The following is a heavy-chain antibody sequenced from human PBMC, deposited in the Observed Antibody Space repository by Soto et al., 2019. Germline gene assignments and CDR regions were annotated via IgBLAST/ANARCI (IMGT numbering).Heavy chain of an antibody. D-gene: IGHD2-15*01. V-gene: IGHV1-69*02. Sequence: QVQLVQSGAEVKKPGSSVKVSCKASGGTFSSYTISWGRQAPGQGLEWMGRIIPILGIANYEQKFQGRVTITADKSTSTAYMELSSLRSEDTAVYYCARPKTPYCSGGSCYTHYYYGMDVWGQGTTVTVSS. CDR1: GGTFSSYT. CDR2: IIPILGIA. CDR3: ARPKTPYCSGGSCYTHYYYGMDV. J-gene: IGHJ6*02.